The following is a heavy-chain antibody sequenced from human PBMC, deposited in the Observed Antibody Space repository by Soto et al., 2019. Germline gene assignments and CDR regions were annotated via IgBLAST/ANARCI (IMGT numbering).Heavy chain of an antibody. Sequence: GESLKISCKASGYNFTTFWISWMRQVPGKGLEWMGRIDPSDSYSNYSPSFQGHITISAVKSINTAYLHFSNLKASDTAVYYCARHFPLPTDLQFYYYYYYGVDVWGHGTAVTVSS. CDR2: IDPSDSYS. CDR1: GYNFTTFW. J-gene: IGHJ6*02. CDR3: ARHFPLPTDLQFYYYYYYGVDV. V-gene: IGHV5-10-1*01. D-gene: IGHD3-3*02.